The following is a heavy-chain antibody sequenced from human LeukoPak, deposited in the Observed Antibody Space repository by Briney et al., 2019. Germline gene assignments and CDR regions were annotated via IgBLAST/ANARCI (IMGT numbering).Heavy chain of an antibody. D-gene: IGHD2-2*01. J-gene: IGHJ6*02. CDR3: ARHSRKGYCSSTSCYSVPQGMDV. CDR1: GYTFTSYD. Sequence: ASVKVSCKASGYTFTSYDINWVRQATGQGLEWMGWMNPNSGNTGYAQKFQGRVTMTRNTSISTAYMELSSLRSEDTAVYYCARHSRKGYCSSTSCYSVPQGMDVWGQGTTVTVSS. V-gene: IGHV1-8*01. CDR2: MNPNSGNT.